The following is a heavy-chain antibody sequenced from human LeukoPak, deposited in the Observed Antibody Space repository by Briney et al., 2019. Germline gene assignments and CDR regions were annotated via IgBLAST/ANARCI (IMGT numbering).Heavy chain of an antibody. CDR1: GGTFSSYA. V-gene: IGHV1-69*04. CDR2: IIPILGIA. J-gene: IGHJ5*02. Sequence: ASVKVSCKASGGTFSSYAISWVRQAPGQGLEWMGRIIPILGIANYAQKFQGRVTITADKSTSTAYMGLSSLRSEDTAVYYCARDMNYYDSSGYYRHNWFDPWGQGTLVTVSS. D-gene: IGHD3-22*01. CDR3: ARDMNYYDSSGYYRHNWFDP.